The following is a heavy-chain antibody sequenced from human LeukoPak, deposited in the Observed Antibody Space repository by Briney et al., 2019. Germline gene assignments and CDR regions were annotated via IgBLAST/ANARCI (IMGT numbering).Heavy chain of an antibody. CDR3: ARVSKDCTNGVCCDY. CDR2: ISSSSGYI. Sequence: WGSLRLSCAASGFTFSNYAMKWVRQAPGKGLEWVSSISSSSGYIYYADSVKGRFIISRDNAKNSLYLQMNSLRAEDTAVYYCARVSKDCTNGVCCDYWGQGTLVTVSS. CDR1: GFTFSNYA. J-gene: IGHJ4*02. D-gene: IGHD2-8*01. V-gene: IGHV3-21*01.